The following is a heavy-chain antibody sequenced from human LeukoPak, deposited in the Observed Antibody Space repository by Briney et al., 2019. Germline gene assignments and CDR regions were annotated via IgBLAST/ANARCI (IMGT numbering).Heavy chain of an antibody. J-gene: IGHJ5*02. D-gene: IGHD2-15*01. CDR3: AKDGAYCSGGSCYYNWFDP. CDR1: GFTFSSYG. V-gene: IGHV3-30*18. CDR2: ISYDGSNK. Sequence: PGRSLRLSCAASGFTFSSYGMHWVRQAPGRGLEWVAVISYDGSNKYYADFVKGRFTISRDNSKNTLYLQMNSLRAEDTAVYYCAKDGAYCSGGSCYYNWFDPWGQGTLVTVSS.